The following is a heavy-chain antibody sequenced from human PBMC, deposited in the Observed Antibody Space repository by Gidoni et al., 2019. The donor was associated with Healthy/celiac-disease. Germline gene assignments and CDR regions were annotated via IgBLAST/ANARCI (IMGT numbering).Heavy chain of an antibody. V-gene: IGHV4-31*03. CDR3: ARGGAVTTGNWFDP. Sequence: QVQLQESGPGLVKPSQTLSLTCTFPGGSIIGGGYYWSWIRQHPGKGLEWIGYIYYNGNTYYNPSLKSRVTISVDTSKNQFSLKLSSVTAADTAVYYCARGGAVTTGNWFDPWGQGTLVTVSS. CDR1: GGSIIGGGYY. D-gene: IGHD4-4*01. J-gene: IGHJ5*02. CDR2: IYYNGNT.